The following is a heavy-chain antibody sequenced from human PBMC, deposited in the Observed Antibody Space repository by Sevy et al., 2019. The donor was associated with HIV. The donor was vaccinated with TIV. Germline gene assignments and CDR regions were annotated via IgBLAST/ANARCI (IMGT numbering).Heavy chain of an antibody. Sequence: SETLSLTCDVSGGSISSNDHAWSWIRQPPGKGLEWLAYVFHRGNSYRNPSLQSRVAISVNPSKNQFSLELTSVTVADTAVYYCVRECYYDSRTCGGPDIWGQGILVTVSS. CDR1: GGSISSNDHA. J-gene: IGHJ4*02. D-gene: IGHD3-22*01. CDR2: VFHRGNS. CDR3: VRECYYDSRTCGGPDI. V-gene: IGHV4-30-2*01.